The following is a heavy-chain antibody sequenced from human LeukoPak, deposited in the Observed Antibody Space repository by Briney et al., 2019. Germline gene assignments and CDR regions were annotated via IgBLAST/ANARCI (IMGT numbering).Heavy chain of an antibody. CDR1: GGSFSGYH. CDR2: INHSGST. CDR3: ARGLYCSSTSCYANAFDI. J-gene: IGHJ3*02. D-gene: IGHD2-2*01. Sequence: SETLSLTCAVYGGSFSGYHWSWIRQPPGKGLEWIGEINHSGSTNYNPSLKSRVTISVDTSKNQFSLKLSSVTAADTAVYYCARGLYCSSTSCYANAFDIWGQGTMVTVSS. V-gene: IGHV4-34*01.